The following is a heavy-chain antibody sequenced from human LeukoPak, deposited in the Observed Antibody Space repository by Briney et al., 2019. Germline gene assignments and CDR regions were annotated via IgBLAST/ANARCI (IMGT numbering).Heavy chain of an antibody. CDR3: ARASSGSY. V-gene: IGHV3-48*03. J-gene: IGHJ4*02. D-gene: IGHD1-26*01. CDR2: IRSRATAI. CDR1: GFTFSSYE. Sequence: PGGSLRLSCAASGFTFSSYEMSWVRQAPGKGLEWVSYIRSRATAIYYADSVKGRFTISRDNAKNSLYLQMNSLRAEDTAVYYCARASSGSYWGQGTLVTVSS.